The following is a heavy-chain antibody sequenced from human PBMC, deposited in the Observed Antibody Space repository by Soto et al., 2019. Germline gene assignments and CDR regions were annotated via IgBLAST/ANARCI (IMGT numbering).Heavy chain of an antibody. Sequence: PGGSLRLSCAASGFTFSSYSMNWVRQAPGKGLEWVSYISSSSSTIYYADSVKGRFTISRDNAKNSLYLQMNSLRDEDTAVYYCARDGLAHWNLPYYYGMDVWGQGTTVTVSS. V-gene: IGHV3-48*02. CDR3: ARDGLAHWNLPYYYGMDV. D-gene: IGHD1-7*01. CDR2: ISSSSSTI. J-gene: IGHJ6*02. CDR1: GFTFSSYS.